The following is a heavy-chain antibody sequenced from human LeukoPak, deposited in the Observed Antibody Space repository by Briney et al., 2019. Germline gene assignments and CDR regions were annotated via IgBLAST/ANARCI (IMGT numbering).Heavy chain of an antibody. CDR3: ARIPRGTYYHFDY. Sequence: GGSLRLSCAASGFTFSSYEMNWVRQAPGKGLEWVSYISSSGSTRYYADSVKGRFTISRDNAKNTLYLQMNSLRAEDTAVYYCARIPRGTYYHFDYWGQGTLVTVSS. CDR1: GFTFSSYE. V-gene: IGHV3-48*03. J-gene: IGHJ4*02. CDR2: ISSSGSTR. D-gene: IGHD1-26*01.